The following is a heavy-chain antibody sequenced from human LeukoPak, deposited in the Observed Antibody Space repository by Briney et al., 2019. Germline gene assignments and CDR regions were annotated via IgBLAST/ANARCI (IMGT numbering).Heavy chain of an antibody. D-gene: IGHD2-2*01. CDR2: IYHSGST. Sequence: SETLSLTCTVSGYSISSGYYWGWIRQPPGKGLEWIGSIYHSGSTYYNPSLKSRVTISVDTSKNQFSLKLSSVTAADTAVYYCARVPLYCSSTSCYLNDFDYWGQGTLVTVSS. CDR1: GYSISSGYY. V-gene: IGHV4-38-2*02. J-gene: IGHJ4*02. CDR3: ARVPLYCSSTSCYLNDFDY.